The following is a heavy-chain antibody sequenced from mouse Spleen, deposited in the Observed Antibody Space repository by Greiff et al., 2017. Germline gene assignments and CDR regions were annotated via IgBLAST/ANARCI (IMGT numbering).Heavy chain of an antibody. V-gene: IGHV1-69*02. CDR1: GYTFTSYW. J-gene: IGHJ4*01. D-gene: IGHD2-3*01. Sequence: QVQLQQSGAELVKPGAPVKLSCKASGYTFTSYWMNWVKQRPGRGLEWIGRIDPSDSETHYNQKFKDKATLTVDKSSSTAYIQLSSLTSEDSAVYYCARDGYPSMDYWGQGTSVTVSS. CDR2: IDPSDSET. CDR3: ARDGYPSMDY.